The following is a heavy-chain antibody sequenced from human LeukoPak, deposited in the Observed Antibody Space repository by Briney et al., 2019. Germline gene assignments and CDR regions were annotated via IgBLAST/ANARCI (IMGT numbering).Heavy chain of an antibody. CDR3: ARERTGFYAEY. CDR1: GFTFSHYA. CDR2: ISYNGSVQ. Sequence: GGSLRLSCAASGFTFSHYAMYWVRQAPGKGLEWVALISYNGSVQYYADSVKGRFTISRDSPKNTLYLQMNSLRPEDTAVYYCARERTGFYAEYWGQGTLVTVSS. V-gene: IGHV3-30*04. J-gene: IGHJ4*02. D-gene: IGHD3/OR15-3a*01.